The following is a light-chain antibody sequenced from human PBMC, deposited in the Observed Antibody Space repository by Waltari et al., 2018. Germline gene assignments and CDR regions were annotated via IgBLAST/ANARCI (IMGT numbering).Light chain of an antibody. CDR3: SSYAGSNNWV. CDR2: EVS. CDR1: SSDVGNYNY. J-gene: IGLJ3*02. V-gene: IGLV2-8*01. Sequence: QSALTQPPSASGSPGQSVTIHCTGTSSDVGNYNYLSWYQQPPGKAPKLMIYEVSKRPSGVPDRFSGSKSGNTASLTVSGLQAEDEADYYCSSYAGSNNWVFGGGTKLTVL.